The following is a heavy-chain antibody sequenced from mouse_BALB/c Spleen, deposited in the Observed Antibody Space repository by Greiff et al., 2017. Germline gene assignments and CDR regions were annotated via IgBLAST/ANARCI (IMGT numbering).Heavy chain of an antibody. V-gene: IGHV5-17*02. CDR2: ISSGSSTI. D-gene: IGHD2-14*01. J-gene: IGHJ2*01. Sequence: EVKLMESGGGLVQPGGSRKLSCAASGFTFSSFGMHWVRQAPEKGLEWVAYISSGSSTIYYADTVKGRFTISRDNPKNTLFLQMTSLRSEDTAMYYCAREEAIGWGDYWGQGTTLTVSS. CDR1: GFTFSSFG. CDR3: AREEAIGWGDY.